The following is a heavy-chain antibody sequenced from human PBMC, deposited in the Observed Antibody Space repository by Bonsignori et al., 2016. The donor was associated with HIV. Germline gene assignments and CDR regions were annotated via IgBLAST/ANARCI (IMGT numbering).Heavy chain of an antibody. Sequence: EVQLVGSGGSLVQPRGSLRLSCAASESTFSNYWMNWVRQAPGKGLEWMANINQDGSDTYYVDSVKGRFTISRDNAKNSLSLQMNNLRVEDTAVYYCVGGDFLYWGQGSWSPSRQ. CDR2: INQDGSDT. CDR1: ESTFSNYW. CDR3: VGGDFLY. J-gene: IGHJ4*02. V-gene: IGHV3-7*01.